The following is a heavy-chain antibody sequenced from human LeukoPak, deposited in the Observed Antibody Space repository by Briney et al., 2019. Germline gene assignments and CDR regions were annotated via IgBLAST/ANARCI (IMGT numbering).Heavy chain of an antibody. CDR2: IYYSGST. V-gene: IGHV4-39*01. J-gene: IGHJ4*02. D-gene: IGHD6-19*01. CDR1: GGSISSSSYY. Sequence: SETLSLTCTVSGGSISSSSYYWGWTRQPPGKGLEWIGSIYYSGSTYYNPSLKSRVTISVDTSKNQFSLKLSSVTAADTAVYYCARLGSVAGFDYWGQGTLVTVSS. CDR3: ARLGSVAGFDY.